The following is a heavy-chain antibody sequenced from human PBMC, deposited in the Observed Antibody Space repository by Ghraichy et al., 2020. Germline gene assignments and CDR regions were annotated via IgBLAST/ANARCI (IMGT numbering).Heavy chain of an antibody. Sequence: ASVKVSCKASGYTFTSYDINWVRLAPGQGHEWMGWMNPNSGNTGYAQKFQGRVTITRNTSISTAYMEMSSLRSEDTAVYYCARVEMATNYYYYGMDVWGQGTTVNVSS. CDR2: MNPNSGNT. CDR3: ARVEMATNYYYYGMDV. D-gene: IGHD5-24*01. J-gene: IGHJ6*02. CDR1: GYTFTSYD. V-gene: IGHV1-8*03.